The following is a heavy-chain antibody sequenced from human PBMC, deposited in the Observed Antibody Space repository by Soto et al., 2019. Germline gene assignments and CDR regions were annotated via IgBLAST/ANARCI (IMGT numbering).Heavy chain of an antibody. J-gene: IGHJ3*02. D-gene: IGHD6-6*01. CDR3: ARGISSIAARDDDFDI. CDR1: VFTFISYD. CDR2: IGTAGDT. Sequence: VGSLRLSCAASVFTFISYDMHGVRQATGKGLEWVSAIGTAGDTYYPGSVKGRFTISRENAKNSLYLQMNSLRAGDTDVYYCARGISSIAARDDDFDIWGKGTMVTVSS. V-gene: IGHV3-13*01.